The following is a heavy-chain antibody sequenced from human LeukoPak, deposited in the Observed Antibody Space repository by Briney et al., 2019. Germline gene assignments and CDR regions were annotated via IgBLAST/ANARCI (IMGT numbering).Heavy chain of an antibody. CDR2: IYSGGST. V-gene: IGHV3-53*01. Sequence: PGGSLRLSCAASGFTGSSNHMSWVRQAPGKGLEWVSVIYSGGSTDYADSVKGRFTISRDNLKNTLYLQMNSLRAEDTAVYYCARGPAGYNWGQGTLVTFSS. CDR1: GFTGSSNH. J-gene: IGHJ4*02. CDR3: ARGPAGYN. D-gene: IGHD1-1*01.